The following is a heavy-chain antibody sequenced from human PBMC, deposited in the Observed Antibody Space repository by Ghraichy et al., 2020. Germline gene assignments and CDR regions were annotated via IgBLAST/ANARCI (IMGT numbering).Heavy chain of an antibody. Sequence: SETLSLTCTVSGGSISSYYWSWIRQPPGKGLEWIGYIYYSGSTNYNPSLKSRVTISVDTSKNQFSLKLSSVPAADTAVYYCARGGRSYVYYFDYWGQGTLVTVSS. CDR1: GGSISSYY. CDR3: ARGGRSYVYYFDY. V-gene: IGHV4-59*01. J-gene: IGHJ4*02. D-gene: IGHD1-26*01. CDR2: IYYSGST.